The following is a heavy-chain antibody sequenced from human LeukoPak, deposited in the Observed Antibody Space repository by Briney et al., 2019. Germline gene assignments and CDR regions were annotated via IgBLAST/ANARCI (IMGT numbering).Heavy chain of an antibody. D-gene: IGHD5-12*01. CDR1: GFTFSSYG. CDR3: AKDRSGYDRVFDY. Sequence: PGGSLRLSCAVSGFTFSSYGTHWVRQAPGKGLEWVGFIQFDGNKRYYTDSVKGRFSISRDNSKNTLYLQMNSLRTEDTAVYYCAKDRSGYDRVFDYWGQGTLVTVSS. J-gene: IGHJ4*02. V-gene: IGHV3-30*02. CDR2: IQFDGNKR.